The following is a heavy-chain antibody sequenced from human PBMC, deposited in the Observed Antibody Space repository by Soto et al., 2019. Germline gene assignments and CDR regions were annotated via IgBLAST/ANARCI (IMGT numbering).Heavy chain of an antibody. Sequence: QIQLVESGGDVVQPGKSLRLSCAASGFNFGFFGMHWVRQAPGKGLEWVAFMSGDGINTQYADSVRGRFTLSRDYSRKTMYLQMDSLRDEDTALYYCARGNLSFDFDSWGLGTLVTVSS. CDR3: ARGNLSFDFDS. V-gene: IGHV3-30*03. J-gene: IGHJ4*02. D-gene: IGHD1-26*01. CDR1: GFNFGFFG. CDR2: MSGDGINT.